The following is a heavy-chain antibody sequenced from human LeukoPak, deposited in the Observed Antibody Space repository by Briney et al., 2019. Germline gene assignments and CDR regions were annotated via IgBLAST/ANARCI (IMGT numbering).Heavy chain of an antibody. J-gene: IGHJ4*02. Sequence: PSGTLSLTCTVSGGSISSSDRWSWVRQPPGKGLEWIGQIFLSGSTNYNPSLKSRVTISVDKSKNQFSLKLTPVTAADTALYYCAREGASRYFDYWGQGNLVTVSS. D-gene: IGHD4/OR15-4a*01. V-gene: IGHV4-4*02. CDR2: IFLSGST. CDR3: AREGASRYFDY. CDR1: GGSISSSDR.